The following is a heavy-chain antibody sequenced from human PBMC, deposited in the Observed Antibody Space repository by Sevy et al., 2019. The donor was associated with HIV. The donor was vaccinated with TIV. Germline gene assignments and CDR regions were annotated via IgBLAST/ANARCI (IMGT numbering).Heavy chain of an antibody. CDR1: GFIFSNYG. Sequence: GGSLRLSCAASGFIFSNYGMHWVRQAPGKGLEWVAVISSDGSDRDYADSVKGRFTISRDNSKDTLDLQMNSLRADDTAVHYCANSWGRYDGSSWIYYYYDMDVWGQGTKVTVSS. D-gene: IGHD6-13*01. J-gene: IGHJ6*02. V-gene: IGHV3-30*18. CDR3: ANSWGRYDGSSWIYYYYDMDV. CDR2: ISSDGSDR.